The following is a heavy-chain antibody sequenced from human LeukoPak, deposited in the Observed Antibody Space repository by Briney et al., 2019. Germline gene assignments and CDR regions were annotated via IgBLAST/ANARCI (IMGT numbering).Heavy chain of an antibody. CDR1: GFTFSSYW. V-gene: IGHV3-74*01. J-gene: IGHJ4*02. CDR2: INSDESTT. CDR3: ARTAGGPYFFDS. D-gene: IGHD1-26*01. Sequence: GGSLRLSCAASGFTFSSYWMHWVRQATGEGLVWVSRINSDESTTTYPDSVRGRFTISRDNAEDTVYLQMNSLRAEDTAIYYCARTAGGPYFFDSWGQGTLVTVSS.